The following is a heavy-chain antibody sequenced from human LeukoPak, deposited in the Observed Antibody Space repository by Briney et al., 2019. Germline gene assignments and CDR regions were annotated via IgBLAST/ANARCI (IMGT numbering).Heavy chain of an antibody. D-gene: IGHD3-3*01. V-gene: IGHV3-13*01. J-gene: IGHJ6*03. CDR3: ARGSPWSYYYMDV. CDR2: IDTARGT. Sequence: PAVSLTFSCTASGFNFSNFNFHWLRQRKGKGREGVSHIDTARGTYYPGSVKGRFTISRANAKKPLYLQMHNLRVGDTALYFCARGSPWSYYYMDVWGVGTAVSVS. CDR1: GFNFSNFN.